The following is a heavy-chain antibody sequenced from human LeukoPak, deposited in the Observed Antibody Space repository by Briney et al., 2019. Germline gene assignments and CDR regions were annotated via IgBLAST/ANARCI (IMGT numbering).Heavy chain of an antibody. J-gene: IGHJ4*02. CDR3: ARSTLIVATLDY. Sequence: GSLRLPCAATGFTFSGYGMHWVRQAPGKGLEWIGSIYYSGSTYYNPSLKSRVTISVDTSKNQFSLKLSSVTAADTAVYYCARSTLIVATLDYWGQGTLVTVSS. D-gene: IGHD5-12*01. CDR2: IYYSGST. CDR1: GFTFSGYG. V-gene: IGHV4-38-2*01.